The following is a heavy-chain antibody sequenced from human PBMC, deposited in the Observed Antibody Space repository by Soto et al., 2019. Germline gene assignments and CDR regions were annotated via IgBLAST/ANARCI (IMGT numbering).Heavy chain of an antibody. V-gene: IGHV3-30*18. CDR2: ISYDGSNK. D-gene: IGHD2-8*01. J-gene: IGHJ5*02. Sequence: SLRLSCAASGFTFGSYGIHWVRQAPCKGLEWVAVISYDGSNKYYADSVKGRFTISRDNSKNTLYLQMNSLRAEDTAVYYCAKPNPKNWFDPWGQGTLVTVSS. CDR3: AKPNPKNWFDP. CDR1: GFTFGSYG.